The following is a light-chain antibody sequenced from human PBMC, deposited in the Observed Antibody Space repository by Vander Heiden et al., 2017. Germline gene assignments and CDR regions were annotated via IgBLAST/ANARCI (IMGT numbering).Light chain of an antibody. CDR3: QSYDTSLYWV. V-gene: IGLV1-40*01. J-gene: IGLJ3*02. Sequence: SVLPQPPSMSVAPWQRVTISCTGNSTNIGAGYDVHWYQQLPGTAPKLLIYGNNNRPSGVPDRFSGSKSGTSASLAITGLQAEDEADYYCQSYDTSLYWVFGGGTKLTV. CDR2: GNN. CDR1: STNIGAGYD.